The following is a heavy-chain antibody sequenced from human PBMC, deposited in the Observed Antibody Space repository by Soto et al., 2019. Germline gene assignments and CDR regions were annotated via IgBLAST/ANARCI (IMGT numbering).Heavy chain of an antibody. CDR3: AREGAHSTGWYDYFDQ. J-gene: IGHJ4*02. CDR2: ISTYNGNT. CDR1: GYTFISYS. Sequence: QVQLVQSRGEVKKPGASVNISCKATGYTFISYSITWVRQAPGQGLEWMGWISTYNGNTKYAQSRQGRVTLTRDTSTNTAFMEIRGLRSDDTAIYYCAREGAHSTGWYDYFDQWGQGTLVAVSS. D-gene: IGHD6-13*01. V-gene: IGHV1-18*04.